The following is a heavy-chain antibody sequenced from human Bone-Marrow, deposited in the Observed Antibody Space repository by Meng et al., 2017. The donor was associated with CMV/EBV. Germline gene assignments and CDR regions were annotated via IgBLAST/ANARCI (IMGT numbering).Heavy chain of an antibody. Sequence: GGSLRPSCPASGFAFSSYAMSWVRQAPGKGLEWVSGIIGSGGSTYYADSVKGRFTISRDNSKNTLYLPMNSVRAEDTAVYYCAKDWGRGGRDPGYWGQGTLVTVSS. CDR1: GFAFSSYA. D-gene: IGHD5-24*01. CDR3: AKDWGRGGRDPGY. CDR2: IIGSGGST. V-gene: IGHV3-23*01. J-gene: IGHJ4*02.